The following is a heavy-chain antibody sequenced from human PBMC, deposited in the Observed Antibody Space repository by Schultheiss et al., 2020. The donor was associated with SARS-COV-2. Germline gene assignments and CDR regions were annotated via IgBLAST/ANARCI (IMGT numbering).Heavy chain of an antibody. Sequence: GSLRLSCTVSGGSVSSGSYYWCWIRQPPGKGPEWIGRIYTSGSTNYNPSLKSRVTISVDTSKNQFSLKLSSVTAADTAVYYCARESLQYGYYYYYYMDVWGKGTTVTVSS. CDR3: ARESLQYGYYYYYYMDV. CDR1: GGSVSSGSYY. J-gene: IGHJ6*03. D-gene: IGHD2-8*01. CDR2: IYTSGST. V-gene: IGHV4-61*01.